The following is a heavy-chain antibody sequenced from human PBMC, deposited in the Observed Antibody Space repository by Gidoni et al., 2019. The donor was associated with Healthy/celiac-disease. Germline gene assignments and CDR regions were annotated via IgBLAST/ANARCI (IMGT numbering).Heavy chain of an antibody. V-gene: IGHV3-7*01. J-gene: IGHJ4*02. CDR1: GFTVSSYW. CDR3: AGVSPGDFHPCDY. CDR2: IQQDGSEK. D-gene: IGHD4-17*01. Sequence: EVQLVESRGGLVQPGGSLRLSCAASGFTVSSYWMSWVRQAPGKGLEWVANIQQDGSEKYYVDSVKGRFTISRDNAKNSLYLQMNSLRAEETAVYYCAGVSPGDFHPCDYWGQGTLVTVSS.